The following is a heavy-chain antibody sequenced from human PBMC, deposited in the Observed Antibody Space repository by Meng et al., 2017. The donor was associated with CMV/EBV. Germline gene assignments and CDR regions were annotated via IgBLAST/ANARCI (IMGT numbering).Heavy chain of an antibody. J-gene: IGHJ3*02. V-gene: IGHV4-34*01. CDR3: ARDGGYGDTHDAFDI. D-gene: IGHD4-17*01. CDR2: INHSGST. Sequence: SETLSLTCAVYGGSFSGYYWSWIRQPPGKGLEWIGEINHSGSTNYNPSLKSRVTISVDTSKNQFSLKLSSVTAEDTAVYYCARDGGYGDTHDAFDIWGQGTMVTVSS. CDR1: GGSFSGYY.